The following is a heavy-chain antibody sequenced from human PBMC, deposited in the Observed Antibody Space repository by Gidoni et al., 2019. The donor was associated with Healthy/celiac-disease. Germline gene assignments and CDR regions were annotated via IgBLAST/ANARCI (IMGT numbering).Heavy chain of an antibody. Sequence: EVQLVESGGGLVQPGGSLRLSCAASGFTFSSYWMSWVRQAPGKGLEWVAKIKQDGSEKYYVDSVKGRFTISRDNAKNSLYLQMNSLRAEDTAVYYCARETGPYYDFWSGYGLDYWGQGTLVTVSS. V-gene: IGHV3-7*01. CDR2: IKQDGSEK. D-gene: IGHD3-3*01. CDR1: GFTFSSYW. J-gene: IGHJ4*02. CDR3: ARETGPYYDFWSGYGLDY.